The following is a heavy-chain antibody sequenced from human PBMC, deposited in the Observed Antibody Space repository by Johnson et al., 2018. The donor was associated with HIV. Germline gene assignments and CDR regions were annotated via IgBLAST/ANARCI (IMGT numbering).Heavy chain of an antibody. V-gene: IGHV3-9*01. CDR2: ISWNSGSI. J-gene: IGHJ3*02. CDR3: GKDRAVAGKGHDAFDI. D-gene: IGHD6-19*01. Sequence: VQLVESGGGLVQPGRSLRLSCAASGFTFDDYAMHWVRQAPGKGLEWVSGISWNSGSIGYADSVKGRFTISRDNAKNSLYLQMNSLRAEDTAVYYSGKDRAVAGKGHDAFDIWGQGTMVTVSS. CDR1: GFTFDDYA.